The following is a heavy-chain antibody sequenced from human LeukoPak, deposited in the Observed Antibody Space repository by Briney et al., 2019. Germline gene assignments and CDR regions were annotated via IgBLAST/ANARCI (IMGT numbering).Heavy chain of an antibody. V-gene: IGHV3-48*03. CDR1: GFTFSSYE. Sequence: PGGSLRLSCAASGFTFSSYEMNWVRQAPGKGLEWVSYISSGGNTIYYADSVKGRFTISRDNAKNSLYLQMSSLRAEDTAVYYCYPGIVSAVGAFDIWGQGTMVTVSS. D-gene: IGHD1-1*01. J-gene: IGHJ3*02. CDR2: ISSGGNTI. CDR3: YPGIVSAVGAFDI.